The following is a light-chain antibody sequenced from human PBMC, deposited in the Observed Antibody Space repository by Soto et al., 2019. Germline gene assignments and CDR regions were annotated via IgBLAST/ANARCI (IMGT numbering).Light chain of an antibody. Sequence: EIVLIQSPATLSLSPGERATLSCRASQSVSSYLAWYQQKPGQAPRLLIYDASNRATGIPARFSGSGSGTDFTLTISSLEPEDFAVYYCQQRSNWPPSTFGQGTRLEI. CDR3: QQRSNWPPST. CDR1: QSVSSY. CDR2: DAS. J-gene: IGKJ5*01. V-gene: IGKV3-11*01.